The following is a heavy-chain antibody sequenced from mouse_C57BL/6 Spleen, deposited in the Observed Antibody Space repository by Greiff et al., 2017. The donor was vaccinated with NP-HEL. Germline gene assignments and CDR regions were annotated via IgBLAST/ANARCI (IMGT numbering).Heavy chain of an antibody. Sequence: VQLKQSGAELVRPGASVKLSCTASGFNIKDDYMHWVKQRPEQGLEWIGWIDPENGDTEYASKFQGKATITADTSSNTAYLQLSSLTSEDTAVYYCTTGDGNDWYFDVWGTGTTVTVSS. CDR1: GFNIKDDY. CDR3: TTGDGNDWYFDV. D-gene: IGHD2-1*01. CDR2: IDPENGDT. J-gene: IGHJ1*03. V-gene: IGHV14-4*01.